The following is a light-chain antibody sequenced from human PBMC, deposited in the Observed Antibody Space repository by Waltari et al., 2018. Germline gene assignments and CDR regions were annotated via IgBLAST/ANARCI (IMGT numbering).Light chain of an antibody. Sequence: DIVLTQSPASLSFSPGERATLSCRASQSVSSYLAWYQQKPGQAPRLLIYDASNRATGIPARFSGSGSGTDFTLTISSLEPEDFAVYYCQQRRDWPITFGQGTRLEIK. J-gene: IGKJ5*01. CDR2: DAS. V-gene: IGKV3-11*01. CDR1: QSVSSY. CDR3: QQRRDWPIT.